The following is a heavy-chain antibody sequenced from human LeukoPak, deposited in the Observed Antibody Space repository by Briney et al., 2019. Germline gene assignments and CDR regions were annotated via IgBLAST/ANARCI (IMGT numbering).Heavy chain of an antibody. J-gene: IGHJ4*02. D-gene: IGHD6-19*01. Sequence: GGSLRLSCAASGFTFSNNAMSWVRQAPGKGLEWVSSISSSGDNTHYADSVKGRFTISRDNSKDTLYLQMNTLRAEDTAIYYCARRGWLVNFGYWGQGTLVTVSS. CDR1: GFTFSNNA. CDR3: ARRGWLVNFGY. V-gene: IGHV3-23*01. CDR2: ISSSGDNT.